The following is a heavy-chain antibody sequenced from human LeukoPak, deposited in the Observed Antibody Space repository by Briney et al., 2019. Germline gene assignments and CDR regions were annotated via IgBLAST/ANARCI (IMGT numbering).Heavy chain of an antibody. J-gene: IGHJ5*02. Sequence: GGSLRLSCAASGFTVSSNYMSWVRQAPGKGLEWISVIYNGGSTDYADSVKGRFTISRDNSENTLYLQMNSLRAEDTAVYYCARRYGPGSMGFDPWGQGTLVTVSS. D-gene: IGHD3-10*01. CDR2: IYNGGST. CDR1: GFTVSSNY. CDR3: ARRYGPGSMGFDP. V-gene: IGHV3-53*01.